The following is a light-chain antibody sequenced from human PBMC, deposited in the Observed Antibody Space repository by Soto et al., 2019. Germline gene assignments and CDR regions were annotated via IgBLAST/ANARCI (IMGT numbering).Light chain of an antibody. CDR2: EVS. CDR3: SSVTSCRTL. Sequence: YTLSPSSSVAGSPGQSGPISCTGTSSDVGGYNFVSWYQQHPGKAPKLMIYEVSNRPSGVSNHFSGSKSGNTASLTISGLQAADEADYYCSSVTSCRTLFGTGTKVTV. J-gene: IGLJ1*01. V-gene: IGLV2-14*01. CDR1: SSDVGGYNF.